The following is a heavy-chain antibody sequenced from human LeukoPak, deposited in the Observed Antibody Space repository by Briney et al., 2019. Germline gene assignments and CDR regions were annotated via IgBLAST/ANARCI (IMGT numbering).Heavy chain of an antibody. Sequence: GGSLRLSCAASGFTISFYWMSWVRQAPGKGLEWVANINQVASEKNYVDSVKGRFTISRDNAKNSLYLQMNSVRAEDAAMYYCVRDGGYYGPDSWGQGALVSVSS. J-gene: IGHJ4*02. CDR1: GFTISFYW. CDR3: VRDGGYYGPDS. V-gene: IGHV3-7*04. D-gene: IGHD3-10*01. CDR2: INQVASEK.